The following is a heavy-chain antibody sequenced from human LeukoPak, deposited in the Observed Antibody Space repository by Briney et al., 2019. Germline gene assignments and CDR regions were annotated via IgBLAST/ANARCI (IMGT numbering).Heavy chain of an antibody. J-gene: IGHJ6*02. CDR2: ISSRSSNI. CDR1: GFIFSSYS. D-gene: IGHD3-16*01. Sequence: GGSLRLSCAASGFIFSSYSMNWVRQAPGRGLEWVSYISSRSSNIYYADSVKGRFTISRDNAKNSLYLQMNSLRDEDTAVYYCARIPGGYYYAMDVWGQGTTVTVSS. V-gene: IGHV3-48*02. CDR3: ARIPGGYYYAMDV.